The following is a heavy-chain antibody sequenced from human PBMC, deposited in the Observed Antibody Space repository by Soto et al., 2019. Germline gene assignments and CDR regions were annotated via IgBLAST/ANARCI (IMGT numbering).Heavy chain of an antibody. CDR2: ISSSGGST. V-gene: IGHV3-23*01. D-gene: IGHD7-27*01. Sequence: EVQLLESGGGLVQPGGSLRLSCAASGFTFSSYTMSWVRQGPGKGLEWVSGISSSGGSTVYADSMKGRFTISRDNFKSTLYLQMNSLRAEDTAVYYCAKGWGDYWGQGTPVTVSS. CDR1: GFTFSSYT. J-gene: IGHJ4*02. CDR3: AKGWGDY.